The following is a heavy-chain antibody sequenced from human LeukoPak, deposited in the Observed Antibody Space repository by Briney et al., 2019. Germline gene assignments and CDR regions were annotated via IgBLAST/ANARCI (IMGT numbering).Heavy chain of an antibody. J-gene: IGHJ6*03. Sequence: GGSLRLSCAASGFSFSGYGMHWVRQAPGKGLEWVAFIRYDGSNEYYADSVKGRFTISRDNSKNTLYLQMNSLRAEDTAVYYCARSSTGTGYYMDVWGKGTTVTVSS. CDR2: IRYDGSNE. CDR1: GFSFSGYG. CDR3: ARSSTGTGYYMDV. D-gene: IGHD1-1*01. V-gene: IGHV3-30*02.